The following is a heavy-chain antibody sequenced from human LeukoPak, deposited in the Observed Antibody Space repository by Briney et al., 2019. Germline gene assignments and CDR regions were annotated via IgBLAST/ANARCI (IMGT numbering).Heavy chain of an antibody. V-gene: IGHV4-39*01. D-gene: IGHD5-18*01. CDR1: GGPISSSSYY. J-gene: IGHJ4*02. CDR3: ARHYSS. CDR2: IYYSGTT. Sequence: SETLSLTCTVSGGPISSSSYYWGWIRQPPGKGLEWIGSIYYSGTTYYNPSLKSRVTISIDTSKNQFSLKLSSVTAADTAVYYCARHYSSWGQGTLVTVSS.